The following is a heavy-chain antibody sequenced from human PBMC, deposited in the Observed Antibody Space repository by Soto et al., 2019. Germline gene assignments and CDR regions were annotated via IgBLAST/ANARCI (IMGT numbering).Heavy chain of an antibody. Sequence: SVKVSCKASGGTFSSYAISWVRQAPGQGLEWMGGIIPIFGTANYAQKFQGRVTITADESTSTAYMELSSLRSEDTAVHYCARGYIVVVTASLLWYYGMDVWGQGTTVTVSS. V-gene: IGHV1-69*13. CDR3: ARGYIVVVTASLLWYYGMDV. CDR1: GGTFSSYA. CDR2: IIPIFGTA. D-gene: IGHD2-21*02. J-gene: IGHJ6*02.